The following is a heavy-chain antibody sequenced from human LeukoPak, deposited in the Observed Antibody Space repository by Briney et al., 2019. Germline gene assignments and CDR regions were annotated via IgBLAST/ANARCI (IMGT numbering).Heavy chain of an antibody. CDR1: GYNFSSFF. Sequence: RPGGSLSLTCAASGYNFSSFFIRWVRQAPGKGLEWVANVKQDRREKYYVDSVKGRFTISRDNAENSLYLQMNSLRVEDTAVYYCARRGRSRFEYWGQGTLVTVSS. D-gene: IGHD1-14*01. CDR2: VKQDRREK. J-gene: IGHJ4*02. CDR3: ARRGRSRFEY. V-gene: IGHV3-7*01.